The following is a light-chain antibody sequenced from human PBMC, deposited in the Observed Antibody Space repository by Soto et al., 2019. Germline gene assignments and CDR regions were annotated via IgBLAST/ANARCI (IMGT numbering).Light chain of an antibody. J-gene: IGKJ1*01. CDR3: QQYNDWTPKT. Sequence: IVMTQSPATLSVSPGERATLSFMASQSVGRKLAWYQQNPGQAPRLLIYDASTRATGIPARFSGSGSGTEFTLTISSMQYADFAVYYCQQYNDWTPKTFGQGTKVDIK. V-gene: IGKV3-15*01. CDR1: QSVGRK. CDR2: DAS.